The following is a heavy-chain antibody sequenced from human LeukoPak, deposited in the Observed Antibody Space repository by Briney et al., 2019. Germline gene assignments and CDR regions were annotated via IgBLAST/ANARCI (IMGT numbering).Heavy chain of an antibody. D-gene: IGHD5-18*01. V-gene: IGHV3-74*01. J-gene: IGHJ4*02. CDR1: GFTFSSFW. Sequence: GGSLRLSCTASGFTFSSFWMHWVRQAPGKGLVWVSRISSDGSVTNHADSVKGRFTISRDNAKNTLYLQMNSLRAEDTAVYYCARGYTCGYWGQGTLVIVSS. CDR2: ISSDGSVT. CDR3: ARGYTCGY.